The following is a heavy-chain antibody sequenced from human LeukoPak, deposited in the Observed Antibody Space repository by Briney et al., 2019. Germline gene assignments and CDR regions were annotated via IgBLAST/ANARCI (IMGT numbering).Heavy chain of an antibody. CDR1: GLTFSDYY. V-gene: IGHV3-11*01. Sequence: GGSLRLSCTASGLTFSDYYMSWIRQTPGKGLEWLSYISTRDNTIQYADSVKGRFTISRDNANNSVFLQMNNLRAEDSAIYYCARGARWAYYSDYWGQGSLVTVSS. D-gene: IGHD4-23*01. J-gene: IGHJ4*02. CDR3: ARGARWAYYSDY. CDR2: ISTRDNTI.